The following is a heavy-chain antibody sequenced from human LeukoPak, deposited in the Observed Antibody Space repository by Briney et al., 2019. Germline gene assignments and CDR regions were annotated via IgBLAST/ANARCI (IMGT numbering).Heavy chain of an antibody. J-gene: IGHJ4*02. CDR3: ARGLEWPYYFDY. V-gene: IGHV4-61*02. CDR2: IYTSGST. Sequence: PSETLSLTCTVSGGSISSGSYYWSWIRQPAGKGLEWIGRIYTSGSTNYNPSLKSRVTISVDTSKNQFSLKLSSVTAADTAVYYCARGLEWPYYFDYWGQGTLVTVSS. CDR1: GGSISSGSYY. D-gene: IGHD3-3*01.